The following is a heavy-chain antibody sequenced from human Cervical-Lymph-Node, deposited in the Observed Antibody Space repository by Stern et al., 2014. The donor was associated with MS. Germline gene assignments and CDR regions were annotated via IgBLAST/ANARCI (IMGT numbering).Heavy chain of an antibody. Sequence: QLVQSGAEVKKPGSSMNVSCKTSGGTFSSSYAITWMRQAPGQGLEWMGRIIPILGLANYAQKFQGRVFITADKSTSTTYLELSSLRSEDTAVYYCARGVVSNRAAATLHNLFDPWGQGTLVTVSS. CDR2: IIPILGLA. V-gene: IGHV1-69*09. CDR3: ARGVVSNRAAATLHNLFDP. D-gene: IGHD2-15*01. CDR1: GGTFSSSYA. J-gene: IGHJ5*02.